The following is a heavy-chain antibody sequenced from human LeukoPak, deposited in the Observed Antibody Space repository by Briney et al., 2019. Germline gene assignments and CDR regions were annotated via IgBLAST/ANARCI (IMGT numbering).Heavy chain of an antibody. CDR1: GFTFSSYA. Sequence: GGSLRLSCAASGFTFSSYATHWVRQAPGKGLEWVAVISYDGSNKYYADSVKGRFTISRDNSKNTLYLQMNSLRAEDTAVYYCARDGILDYWGQGTLVTVSS. V-gene: IGHV3-30*01. J-gene: IGHJ4*02. D-gene: IGHD1-14*01. CDR2: ISYDGSNK. CDR3: ARDGILDY.